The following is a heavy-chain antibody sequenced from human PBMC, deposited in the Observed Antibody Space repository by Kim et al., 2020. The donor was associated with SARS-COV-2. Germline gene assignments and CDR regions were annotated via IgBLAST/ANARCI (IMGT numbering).Heavy chain of an antibody. CDR1: GGSVSSGSYY. Sequence: SETLSLTCTVSGGSVSSGSYYWSWIRQPPGKGLEWIGYIYYSGSTNYNPSLKSRVTISVDTSKNQFSLKLSSVTTADTAVYYCARARITMVRGVPRYFDYWGQGTLVTVSS. J-gene: IGHJ4*02. CDR3: ARARITMVRGVPRYFDY. D-gene: IGHD3-10*01. V-gene: IGHV4-61*01. CDR2: IYYSGST.